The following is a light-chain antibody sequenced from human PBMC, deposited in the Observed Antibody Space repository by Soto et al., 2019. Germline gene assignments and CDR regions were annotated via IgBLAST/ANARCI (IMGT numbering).Light chain of an antibody. CDR1: QSVSSNY. CDR3: QQYGNSPWT. Sequence: TQSPGTLSLSPGERATLSCRASQSVSSNYLAWYQQRPGQAPRLLIYGASSRPTGIPDRVSGSGSGTDFTLTISRLEPEDFAVYYCQQYGNSPWTFGQGTKVDIK. CDR2: GAS. V-gene: IGKV3-20*01. J-gene: IGKJ1*01.